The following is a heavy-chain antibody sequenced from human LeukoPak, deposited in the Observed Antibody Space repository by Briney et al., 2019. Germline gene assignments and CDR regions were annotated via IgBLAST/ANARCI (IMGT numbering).Heavy chain of an antibody. V-gene: IGHV4-34*01. CDR2: INHSGST. D-gene: IGHD2-15*01. CDR1: GGSFSGYY. Sequence: PSETLSLTCAVYGGSFSGYYWSWIRQPPGKGLEWIGEINHSGSTNYNPSLKRRVTMSVDTSKNQFSLKLSSVTAADTAVYYCARMDGGNFAYWGQGTLVTVSS. J-gene: IGHJ4*02. CDR3: ARMDGGNFAY.